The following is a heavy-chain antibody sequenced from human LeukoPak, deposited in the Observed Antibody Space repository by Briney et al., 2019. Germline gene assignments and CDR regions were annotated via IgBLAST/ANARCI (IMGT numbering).Heavy chain of an antibody. D-gene: IGHD3-22*01. V-gene: IGHV1-2*02. CDR1: GYTFTDYF. J-gene: IGHJ6*02. CDR3: ARWWDDGSGYSYLYGMDV. CDR2: INPNSGGT. Sequence: ASVKASCKTSGYTFTDYFVHWVRQAPGQGLEWMGWINPNSGGTEYAQKFLGRVTMTRDTSISTAYMELSRLRSDDTAVYFCARWWDDGSGYSYLYGMDVWGQGTTVTVSS.